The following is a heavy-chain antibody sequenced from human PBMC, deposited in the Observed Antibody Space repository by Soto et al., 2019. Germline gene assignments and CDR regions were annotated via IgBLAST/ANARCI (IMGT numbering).Heavy chain of an antibody. Sequence: QVQLQESGPGLVKPSQTLSLTCSVSGGSISSGGYYWTWIRQHPGKGLEWIGYIYNSGPSSYNPSLKSRVTISVDTSENQFSLNLSSVTAADTAVYYCASGDYGSIFPWGQGNLVTVSS. V-gene: IGHV4-31*03. D-gene: IGHD4-17*01. CDR3: ASGDYGSIFP. J-gene: IGHJ5*02. CDR2: IYNSGPS. CDR1: GGSISSGGYY.